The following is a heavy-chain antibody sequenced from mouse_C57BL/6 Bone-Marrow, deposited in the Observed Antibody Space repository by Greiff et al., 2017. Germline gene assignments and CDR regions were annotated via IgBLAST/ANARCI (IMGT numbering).Heavy chain of an antibody. CDR1: GYTFTDYY. J-gene: IGHJ4*01. V-gene: IGHV1-75*01. CDR3: ARWGFGFYAMDY. D-gene: IGHD2-2*01. Sequence: QVQLKESGPELVKPGASVKISCKASGYTFTDYYINWVKQRPGQGLEWIGWIFPGSGSTYYNEKFKGKATLTVDKSSSTAYMLLSSLTSEYSAVYFCARWGFGFYAMDYWGQGTSVTVSS. CDR2: IFPGSGST.